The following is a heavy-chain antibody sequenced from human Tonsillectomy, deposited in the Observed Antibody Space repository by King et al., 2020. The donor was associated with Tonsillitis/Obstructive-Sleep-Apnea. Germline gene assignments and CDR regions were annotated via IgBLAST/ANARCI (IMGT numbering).Heavy chain of an antibody. Sequence: VQLVESGGGLVKPGGSLRLSCAASGFTFSSYSMNWVRQAPGEGLEWVSSISSSSSYIYYADSVKGRFTISRDNAKNSLYLQMNSLRAEDTAVYYCAGDEGPGGAAFDIWGQGTMVTVSS. CDR2: ISSSSSYI. CDR3: AGDEGPGGAAFDI. D-gene: IGHD3-10*01. V-gene: IGHV3-21*01. CDR1: GFTFSSYS. J-gene: IGHJ3*02.